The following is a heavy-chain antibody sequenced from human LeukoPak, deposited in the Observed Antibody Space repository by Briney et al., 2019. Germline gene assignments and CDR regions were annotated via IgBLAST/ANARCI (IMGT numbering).Heavy chain of an antibody. CDR1: GGSISSYY. CDR3: AGEDYFDSSGYASWRFDI. Sequence: SETLSLTCTVSGGSISSYYWSWIRQPPGKGLEWIGYIYYTGSTSYNPSLKSRVTLSADTSKNQFSLKLTSVTTADTAVYYCAGEDYFDSSGYASWRFDIWGQGTMVTVSS. J-gene: IGHJ3*02. V-gene: IGHV4-59*01. D-gene: IGHD3-22*01. CDR2: IYYTGST.